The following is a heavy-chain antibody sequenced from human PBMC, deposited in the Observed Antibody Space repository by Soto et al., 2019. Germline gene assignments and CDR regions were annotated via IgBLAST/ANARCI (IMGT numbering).Heavy chain of an antibody. CDR3: ARDETVIVGPGAFDI. V-gene: IGHV1-18*01. CDR2: ISAYNGNT. J-gene: IGHJ3*02. CDR1: GYTFTSYG. Sequence: GASVKVSCKASGYTFTSYGISWVRQAPGQGLEWMGWISAYNGNTNYAQKLQGRVTMTTDTSTSTAYMELRSLRSDDTAVYYCARDETVIVGPGAFDIWGQGTVVTVSS. D-gene: IGHD3-22*01.